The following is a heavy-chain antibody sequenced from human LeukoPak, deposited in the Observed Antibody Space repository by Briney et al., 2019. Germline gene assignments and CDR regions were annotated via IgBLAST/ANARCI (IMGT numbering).Heavy chain of an antibody. V-gene: IGHV3-7*01. CDR3: ARDGLYDSSGYYLY. D-gene: IGHD3-22*01. CDR2: IRPDGSSK. J-gene: IGHJ4*02. Sequence: GGSLRLSCAASGSTFSNSWMSWVRQAPGKGLEWVASIRPDGSSKYYVDSVKGRFTISRDNARNSLYLQMNSLRAEDTAVYYCARDGLYDSSGYYLYWGQGTLVTVSS. CDR1: GSTFSNSW.